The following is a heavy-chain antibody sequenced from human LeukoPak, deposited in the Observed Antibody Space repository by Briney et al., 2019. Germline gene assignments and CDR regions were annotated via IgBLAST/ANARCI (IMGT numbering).Heavy chain of an antibody. J-gene: IGHJ4*02. V-gene: IGHV3-23*01. CDR3: AKAESGSYFDY. CDR1: GFTFSTYG. CDR2: ISGSGDST. D-gene: IGHD1-26*01. Sequence: GGTLRLSCAASGFTFSTYGMSWVRQAPGKGLAWVSGISGSGDSTYYADSVRGRFTISRDNSKNTLFLQMNSLRAEDTAVYYCAKAESGSYFDYWGQGTLVTVSS.